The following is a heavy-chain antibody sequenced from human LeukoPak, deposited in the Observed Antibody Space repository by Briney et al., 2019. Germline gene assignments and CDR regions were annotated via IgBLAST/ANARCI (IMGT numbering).Heavy chain of an antibody. CDR1: GDPIRSSY. J-gene: IGHJ2*01. D-gene: IGHD3-16*01. Sequence: SGTLSLTCTVSGDPIRSSYWSWIRQPPGKGPEWIGYIYYTGTTTYNPSLKSRVTISVDTSKNQFSLNLSSVTAADTAVYYCARRGGLNRGYWYFDLWGRGTLVTVSS. CDR2: IYYTGTT. CDR3: ARRGGLNRGYWYFDL. V-gene: IGHV4-59*01.